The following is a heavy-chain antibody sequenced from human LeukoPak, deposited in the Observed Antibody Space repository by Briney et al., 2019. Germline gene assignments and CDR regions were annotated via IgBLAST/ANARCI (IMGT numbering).Heavy chain of an antibody. V-gene: IGHV3-53*01. Sequence: GGSLRLSCAASGFTVSSNYMGWVRQAPGKGLEWVSVIYSGGSTYYADSVKGRFTISRDNSKNTLYLQMNSLRAEDTAVYYCARGCSSSSAMEFDYWGQGTLVTVSS. CDR1: GFTVSSNY. D-gene: IGHD6-6*01. J-gene: IGHJ4*02. CDR2: IYSGGST. CDR3: ARGCSSSSAMEFDY.